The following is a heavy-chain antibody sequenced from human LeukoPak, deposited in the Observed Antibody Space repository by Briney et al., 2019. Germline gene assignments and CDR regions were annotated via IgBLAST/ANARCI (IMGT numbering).Heavy chain of an antibody. CDR3: ARDSGWYERGPFDY. Sequence: GASAKVSCKASGYTFTGYYMHWVRQAPGQGLEWMGWINPNSGGTNYAQKFQGRVTMTRDTSISTAYMELSRLRSDDTAVYYCARDSGWYERGPFDYWGQGTLVTVSS. CDR2: INPNSGGT. D-gene: IGHD6-19*01. CDR1: GYTFTGYY. J-gene: IGHJ4*02. V-gene: IGHV1-2*02.